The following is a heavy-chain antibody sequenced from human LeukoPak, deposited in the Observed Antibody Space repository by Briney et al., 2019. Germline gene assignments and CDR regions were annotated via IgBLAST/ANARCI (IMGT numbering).Heavy chain of an antibody. CDR3: VTNWGSRYYSDMDV. CDR2: MTPNSGFS. V-gene: IGHV1-8*01. D-gene: IGHD7-27*01. J-gene: IGHJ6*02. CDR1: GYTFTSYD. Sequence: ASVKASCKASGYTFTSYDINWVRQAAGQGLEWMGWMTPNSGFSGYAHKFRGRVTMTGNTSISTAYMELSSLRSEDTAIYYCVTNWGSRYYSDMDVWGQGTTVTVSS.